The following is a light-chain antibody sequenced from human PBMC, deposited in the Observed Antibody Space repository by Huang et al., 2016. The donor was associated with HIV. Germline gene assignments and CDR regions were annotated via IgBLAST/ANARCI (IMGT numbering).Light chain of an antibody. V-gene: IGKV4-1*01. CDR2: WAS. J-gene: IGKJ1*01. CDR1: QRILYNSYKKNY. Sequence: DIVMTQSPDSLAVSLGERATINCKSSQRILYNSYKKNYLACYQQKPGQPPKLLIYWASTRDSGVPDRFSGSGSGTDFTLTSSSLQAGDVAVYYCQQYYGSPPTFGQGTKVEIK. CDR3: QQYYGSPPT.